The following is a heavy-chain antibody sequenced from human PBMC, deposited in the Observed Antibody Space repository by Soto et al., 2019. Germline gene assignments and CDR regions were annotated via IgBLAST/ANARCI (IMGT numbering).Heavy chain of an antibody. V-gene: IGHV3-23*01. D-gene: IGHD3-10*01. Sequence: GGSLRLSCTTSGFTFSSYAMSWVRQAPGKGLEWVSTISNSGGSTYYADSVKGRFTISRDNSNNTLYLQMNSLGAEDTAVYYCAKDPTNDYYSGSYGLFAYWGQGTLVTVSS. CDR3: AKDPTNDYYSGSYGLFAY. J-gene: IGHJ4*02. CDR1: GFTFSSYA. CDR2: ISNSGGST.